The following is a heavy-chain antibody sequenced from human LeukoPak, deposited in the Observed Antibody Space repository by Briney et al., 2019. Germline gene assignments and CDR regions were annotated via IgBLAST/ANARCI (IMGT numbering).Heavy chain of an antibody. D-gene: IGHD6-19*01. Sequence: ASVKVSCKASGYTFTSYYMHWVRQAPGQGLEWMGIINPSGGSTSYAQKFQGRVTMTRDTSTSTVYMELSSLRSEDTAVYYCARDLRIAVADDASDIWGQGTMVTVSS. V-gene: IGHV1-46*01. CDR3: ARDLRIAVADDASDI. CDR1: GYTFTSYY. CDR2: INPSGGST. J-gene: IGHJ3*02.